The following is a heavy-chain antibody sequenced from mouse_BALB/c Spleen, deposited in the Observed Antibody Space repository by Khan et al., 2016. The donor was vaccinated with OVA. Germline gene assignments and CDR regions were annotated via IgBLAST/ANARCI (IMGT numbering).Heavy chain of an antibody. J-gene: IGHJ3*01. CDR1: GFTFSSYS. CDR2: ISSCGDYT. CDR3: ADYLTCSFAY. Sequence: EVELVESGGDLVKPGGSLKLSCAASGFTFSSYSMSWVRQTPDKRLEWVASISSCGDYTYYPDSVKGRFIISRDNAKNTLYLQMNDLKSEDTAMYDCADYLTCSFAYWGQGTLVTVSA. D-gene: IGHD1-1*01. V-gene: IGHV5-6*01.